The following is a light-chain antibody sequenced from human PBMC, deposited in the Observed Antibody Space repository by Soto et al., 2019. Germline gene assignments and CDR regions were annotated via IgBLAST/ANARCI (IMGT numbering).Light chain of an antibody. V-gene: IGLV1-51*01. J-gene: IGLJ2*01. CDR1: SSNIGDNY. Sequence: QSALTQPPSVSAASGQKVTISCSGSSSNIGDNYISWYQQLPGTAPKVLIYDNSKRPSGIPDRFSASKSGTSATLVITGLQAGDEADYYCETWDSSLSVVLFGGGTKVTVL. CDR2: DNS. CDR3: ETWDSSLSVVL.